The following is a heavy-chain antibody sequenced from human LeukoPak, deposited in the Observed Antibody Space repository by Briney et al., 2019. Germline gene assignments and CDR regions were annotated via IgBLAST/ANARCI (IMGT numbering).Heavy chain of an antibody. CDR1: GYTLTELS. CDR3: ATDSPIVVIPYGAFDI. CDR2: FDPEDGET. J-gene: IGHJ3*02. D-gene: IGHD3-22*01. V-gene: IGHV1-24*01. Sequence: ASVKVSCKVSGYTLTELSMHWVRQAPGKGLERMGGFDPEDGETIYAQKFQGRVTMTEDTSTDTAYMELSSLRSEDTAVYYCATDSPIVVIPYGAFDIWGQGTMVTVSS.